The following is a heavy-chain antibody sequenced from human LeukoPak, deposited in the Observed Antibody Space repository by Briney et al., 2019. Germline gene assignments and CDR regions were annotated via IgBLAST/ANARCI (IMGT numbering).Heavy chain of an antibody. CDR2: ISGSGGST. CDR1: GFTFSSYA. CDR3: AKDYYGSGSYYTGPTDY. V-gene: IGHV3-23*01. J-gene: IGHJ4*02. Sequence: GGSLRLSCAASGFTFSSYAMSWVRQAPGKGLEWVSAISGSGGSTYYADSVKGRFTTSRDNSKNTPYLQMNSLRAEDTAVYYCAKDYYGSGSYYTGPTDYWGQGTLVTVSS. D-gene: IGHD3-10*01.